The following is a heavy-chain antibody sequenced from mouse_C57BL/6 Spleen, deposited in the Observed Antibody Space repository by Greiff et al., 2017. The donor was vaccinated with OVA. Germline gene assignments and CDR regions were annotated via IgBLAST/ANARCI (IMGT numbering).Heavy chain of an antibody. J-gene: IGHJ3*01. CDR3: ARGDLGGFAY. Sequence: ESGPGLVKPSQSLSLTCSVTGYSITSGYYWNWIRQFPGNKLEWMGYISYDGSNNYNPSLKNRISITRDTSKNQFFLKLNSVTTEDTATYYCARGDLGGFAYWGQGTLVTVSA. V-gene: IGHV3-6*01. CDR2: ISYDGSN. CDR1: GYSITSGYY. D-gene: IGHD3-1*01.